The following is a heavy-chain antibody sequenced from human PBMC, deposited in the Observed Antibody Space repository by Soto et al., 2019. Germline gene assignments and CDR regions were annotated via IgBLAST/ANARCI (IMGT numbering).Heavy chain of an antibody. CDR1: GGSISSGGYS. CDR2: IHHGRST. CDR3: ARAHYGDYGYGMDV. Sequence: QLQLQESGSGLVKPSQTLSLTCAVSGGSISSGGYSWSWIRQPPGKGLEWIGYIHHGRSTYYNPSLKSRGTISLDRSKNQFSLKLTSVTAADTAVYYCARAHYGDYGYGMDVWGQGTTVTVSS. D-gene: IGHD4-17*01. V-gene: IGHV4-30-2*01. J-gene: IGHJ6*02.